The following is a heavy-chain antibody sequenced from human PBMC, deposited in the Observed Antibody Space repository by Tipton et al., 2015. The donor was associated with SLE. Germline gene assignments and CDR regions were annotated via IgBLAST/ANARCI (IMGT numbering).Heavy chain of an antibody. CDR3: ARSYSGYDSNFDY. V-gene: IGHV4-31*03. J-gene: IGHJ4*02. CDR2: IYYSGTS. Sequence: TLSLTCIVSGVSIGSGGYYWSWIRQHPGQGLEYIGYIYYSGTSYCIPSLKSRVTISSDTSKNQFSLKVTSVTAADTAVYFCARSYSGYDSNFDYWGQGTLVTVSS. D-gene: IGHD5-12*01. CDR1: GVSIGSGGYY.